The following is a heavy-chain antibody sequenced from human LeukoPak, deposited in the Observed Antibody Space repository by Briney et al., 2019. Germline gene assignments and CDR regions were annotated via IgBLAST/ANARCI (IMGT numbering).Heavy chain of an antibody. V-gene: IGHV4-59*01. Sequence: PSETLSLTCTVSGGSISSYYWSWIRQPPGKGLEWIGFMHYSGSTNYNPSLKSRFTISVDTSKNQFSLKLSSVTAADTAVYYCATWGAIVAGNDYWGRGTLVTVSS. CDR2: MHYSGST. D-gene: IGHD6-19*01. J-gene: IGHJ4*02. CDR3: ATWGAIVAGNDY. CDR1: GGSISSYY.